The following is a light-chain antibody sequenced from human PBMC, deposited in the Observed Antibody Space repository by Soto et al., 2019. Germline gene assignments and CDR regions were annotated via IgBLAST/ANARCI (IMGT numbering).Light chain of an antibody. CDR3: QHRSNWPS. Sequence: EIVLTQSPATLSLSPGERATLSCRASQSVSSYLAWYQQKPGQAPRLLIYDASNRATGIPARFSGSGSGTYFTLPISSLEPEDFAVYYCQHRSNWPSFGPGTKVDIK. V-gene: IGKV3-11*01. CDR1: QSVSSY. J-gene: IGKJ3*01. CDR2: DAS.